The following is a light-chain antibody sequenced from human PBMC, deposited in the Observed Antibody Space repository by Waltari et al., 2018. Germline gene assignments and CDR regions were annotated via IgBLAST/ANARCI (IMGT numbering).Light chain of an antibody. CDR1: RDIKNH. CDR2: DAS. CDR3: QQYDDFPPYN. Sequence: DIQMTQSPSSLSASVGDRVTISCQVSRDIKNHLNWYQQKPGKAPNLLIYDASNLEIGVPSRFSGRGSGTHFTLTISSLQPEDVATYYCQQYDDFPPYNFGQGTKVEI. J-gene: IGKJ2*01. V-gene: IGKV1-33*01.